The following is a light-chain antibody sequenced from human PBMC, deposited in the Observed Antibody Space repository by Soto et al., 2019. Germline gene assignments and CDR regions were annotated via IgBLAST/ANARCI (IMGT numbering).Light chain of an antibody. CDR2: GAS. CDR1: QSVTSSY. CDR3: QQYGSLSWT. V-gene: IGKV3-20*01. J-gene: IGKJ1*01. Sequence: EIVLTQSPGTLSLSPGERATLSCRASQSVTSSYLAWYQQRRGQAPRLLIFGASGRATGIPDRFSGSGSGTDFTLTISRLEPEDFAVYYCQQYGSLSWTFGQGTKVEIK.